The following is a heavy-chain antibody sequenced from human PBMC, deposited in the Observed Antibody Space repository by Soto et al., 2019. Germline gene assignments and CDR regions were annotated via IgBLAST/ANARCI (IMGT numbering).Heavy chain of an antibody. Sequence: AASVKVSCKASGGTFSSYTISWVRQAPGQGPEWMGRIIPILGIANYAQKFQGRVTITADKSTSTAYMELSSLRFEDTAVFYCATVRSDYYFDYWGQGTLVTVSS. CDR1: GGTFSSYT. CDR2: IIPILGIA. V-gene: IGHV1-69*02. J-gene: IGHJ4*02. CDR3: ATVRSDYYFDY. D-gene: IGHD2-21*02.